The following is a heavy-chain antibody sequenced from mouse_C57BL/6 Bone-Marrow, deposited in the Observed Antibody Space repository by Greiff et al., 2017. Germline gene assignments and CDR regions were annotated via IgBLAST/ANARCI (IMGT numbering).Heavy chain of an antibody. Sequence: EVMLVESGGGLVQPGGSLKLSCAASGFTFSDYYMYWVRQTPEKRLEWVAYISNGGGSTYYPDTVKGRFTISRDNAKNTLYLQMSRLKSEDTAMYYCARRYDYDGAWFAYWGQGTLVTVSA. CDR1: GFTFSDYY. CDR3: ARRYDYDGAWFAY. V-gene: IGHV5-12*01. D-gene: IGHD2-4*01. J-gene: IGHJ3*01. CDR2: ISNGGGST.